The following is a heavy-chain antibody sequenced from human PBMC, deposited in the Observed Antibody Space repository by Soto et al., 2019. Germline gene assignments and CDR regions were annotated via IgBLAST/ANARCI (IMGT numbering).Heavy chain of an antibody. V-gene: IGHV4-4*07. CDR1: GGSISSFY. CDR2: IYSGGRN. D-gene: IGHD2-2*02. J-gene: IGHJ4*02. Sequence: SETLSLTCTVSGGSISSFYWSWIRQPAGKGLEWIGRIYSGGRNNYNPSLKSRVTMSVDTSKNQFSLRLSSVTAADTAVYYCSTLGYCSSSSCYRSTFFDYWGQGALVTVSS. CDR3: STLGYCSSSSCYRSTFFDY.